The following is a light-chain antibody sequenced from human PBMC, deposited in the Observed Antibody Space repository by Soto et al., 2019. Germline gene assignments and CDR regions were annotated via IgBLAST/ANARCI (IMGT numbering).Light chain of an antibody. Sequence: DIQMTQSPSSLSASVGDRVTITCRASQGVSNLLGWFQHKPGKAPKRLIYAASSLQGGVPSRFSGSGSGTEFTLTITGLQPEDFADYYCLQHNTYPYTFGQGTKLEIK. CDR3: LQHNTYPYT. CDR2: AAS. V-gene: IGKV1-17*01. J-gene: IGKJ2*01. CDR1: QGVSNL.